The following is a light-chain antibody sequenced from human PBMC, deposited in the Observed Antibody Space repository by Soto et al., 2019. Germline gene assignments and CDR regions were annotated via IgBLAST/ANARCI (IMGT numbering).Light chain of an antibody. CDR1: QGISTL. J-gene: IGKJ3*01. V-gene: IGKV1-12*01. CDR2: AAS. Sequence: DIQMTQSPLSVSASVGDRVTISCRASQGISTLLAWYQQKPGKAPKLLIYAASSLQTGVPSRFSGSGSGTDFTLTISSLQPEDTATYFCQHAYGFVFTFGPGTKLEIE. CDR3: QHAYGFVFT.